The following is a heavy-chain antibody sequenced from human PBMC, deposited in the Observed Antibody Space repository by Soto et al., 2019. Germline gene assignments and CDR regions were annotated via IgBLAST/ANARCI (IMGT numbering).Heavy chain of an antibody. V-gene: IGHV3-48*02. Sequence: GGSLRLSCAASGFTFSSYSMNWVRQAPGKXLEWVSYISSSSSTIYYADSVKGRFTISRDNAKNSLYLQMNSLRDEDTAVYYCARDHPGYGSGRDYYYYGMDVWGQGTTVTVSS. J-gene: IGHJ6*02. CDR2: ISSSSSTI. CDR1: GFTFSSYS. D-gene: IGHD3-10*01. CDR3: ARDHPGYGSGRDYYYYGMDV.